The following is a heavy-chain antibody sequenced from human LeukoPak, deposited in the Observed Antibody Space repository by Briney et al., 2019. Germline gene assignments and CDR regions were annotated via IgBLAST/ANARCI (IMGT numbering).Heavy chain of an antibody. CDR1: GFTFSRCW. D-gene: IGHD3-22*01. V-gene: IGHV3-7*01. J-gene: IGHJ4*02. Sequence: GGSLRLSCAASGFTFSRCWMSWVRQAPGKGLEWVANINQDGSDKTILDSVKGRFTNSRDNAKNSLYLQMNSLRAEDTAVYYCARSWSSGYYFDFWGQGTLVTVSS. CDR3: ARSWSSGYYFDF. CDR2: INQDGSDK.